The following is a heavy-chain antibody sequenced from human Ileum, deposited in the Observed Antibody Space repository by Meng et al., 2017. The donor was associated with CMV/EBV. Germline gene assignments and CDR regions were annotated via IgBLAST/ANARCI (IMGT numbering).Heavy chain of an antibody. CDR1: TYNMYA. D-gene: IGHD3-3*01. CDR3: ARGTGNVDFWSGLGHFDP. J-gene: IGHJ5*02. CDR2: IISIFGTA. Sequence: TYNMYAISWVRQAPGQGLEWMGGIISIFGTANYAQKFQGRVTITTDESTRTAYMELSSLRSEDTAVYYCARGTGNVDFWSGLGHFDPWGQGTLVTVSS. V-gene: IGHV1-69*05.